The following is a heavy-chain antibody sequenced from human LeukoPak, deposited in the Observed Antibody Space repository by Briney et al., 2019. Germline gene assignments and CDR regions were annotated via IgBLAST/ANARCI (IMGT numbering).Heavy chain of an antibody. Sequence: GGSLRLSCAASGFTFSSYGIHWVRQAPGMGLEWVGDSSFDGDTAYNADSVKGRFTISGDNSEKTLYLQMNSLRVEDTATYYCATRNSGRYWNFFEYWGQGALVTVSS. CDR2: SSFDGDTA. CDR3: ATRNSGRYWNFFEY. CDR1: GFTFSSYG. J-gene: IGHJ4*02. D-gene: IGHD1-26*01. V-gene: IGHV3-30*05.